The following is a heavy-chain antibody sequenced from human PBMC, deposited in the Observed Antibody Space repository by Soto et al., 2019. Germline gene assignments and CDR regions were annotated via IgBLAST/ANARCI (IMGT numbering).Heavy chain of an antibody. J-gene: IGHJ5*02. CDR2: IYYSGST. CDR3: ASIGIDIVATSWFDP. V-gene: IGHV4-39*01. D-gene: IGHD5-12*01. CDR1: GGSISSSSYY. Sequence: TSETLSLTCTVSGGSISSSSYYWGWIRQPPGKGLEWIGSIYYSGSTYYNPSLKSRVTISVDTSKNQFSLKLSSVTAADTAVYYCASIGIDIVATSWFDPWGQGTLVTVSA.